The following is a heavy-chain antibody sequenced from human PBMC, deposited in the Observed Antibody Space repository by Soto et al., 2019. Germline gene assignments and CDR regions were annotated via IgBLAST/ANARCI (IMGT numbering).Heavy chain of an antibody. J-gene: IGHJ6*03. CDR2: IYYSGST. Sequence: QLQLQESGPGLVKPSETLSLTCTVSGGSISSSSYYWGWIRQPPGKGLEWIGSIYYSGSTYYNPSLKSRVTISVDTSKNQFSLKLSSVTAADTAVYYCARLEAARPFLPPEYYCYYYYMDVWGKGTTVTVSS. CDR3: ARLEAARPFLPPEYYCYYYYMDV. CDR1: GGSISSSSYY. V-gene: IGHV4-39*01. D-gene: IGHD6-6*01.